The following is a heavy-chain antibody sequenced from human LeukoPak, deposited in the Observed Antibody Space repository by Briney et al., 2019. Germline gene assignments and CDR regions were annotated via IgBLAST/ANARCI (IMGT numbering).Heavy chain of an antibody. Sequence: GASVKVSCKASGYTFTSYGISWVRQAPGQGLEWMGWISAYNGNTNYAQKLQGRVTMTTDTSTSTAYMELRSLRSDDTAVYYCARLGYYDFWSGYYYYYYYMDVWGKGTTVTVSS. CDR1: GYTFTSYG. CDR2: ISAYNGNT. CDR3: ARLGYYDFWSGYYYYYYYMDV. J-gene: IGHJ6*03. D-gene: IGHD3-3*01. V-gene: IGHV1-18*01.